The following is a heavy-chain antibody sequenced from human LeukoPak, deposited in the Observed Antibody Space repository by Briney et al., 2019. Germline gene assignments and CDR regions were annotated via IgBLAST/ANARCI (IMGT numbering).Heavy chain of an antibody. Sequence: KAGGSLRLSCAASGFTFSSYSMNWVRQAPGKGLEWVSSISSSSSYIYYADSVKGRFTISRDNAKNSLYLQMNSLGAEDTAVYYCAKDDYYDTSGYRDWGQGTLVTVSS. CDR2: ISSSSSYI. CDR1: GFTFSSYS. V-gene: IGHV3-21*01. CDR3: AKDDYYDTSGYRD. J-gene: IGHJ4*02. D-gene: IGHD3-22*01.